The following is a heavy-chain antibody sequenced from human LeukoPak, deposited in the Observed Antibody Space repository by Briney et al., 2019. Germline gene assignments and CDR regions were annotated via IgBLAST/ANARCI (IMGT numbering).Heavy chain of an antibody. Sequence: SETLSLTCTVAGGSGSSGSYYWSWLRQPAGKGLEWIGYIYYSGSTNYNPSLKSRVTISVDTSKNQFSLKLSSVTAADTAVYYCSRAPVASDAIDIWGQGTMVTVSS. J-gene: IGHJ3*02. V-gene: IGHV4-61*01. CDR2: IYYSGST. CDR1: GGSGSSGSYY. CDR3: SRAPVASDAIDI. D-gene: IGHD5-12*01.